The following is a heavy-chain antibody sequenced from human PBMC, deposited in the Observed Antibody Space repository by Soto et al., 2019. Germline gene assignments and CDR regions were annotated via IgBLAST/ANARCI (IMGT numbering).Heavy chain of an antibody. CDR2: INHGGST. Sequence: SETLSLTCAVYGGSFSGYYWSWIRQPPGKGLEWIGEINHGGSTNYNPSLKSRVTISVDTSKNQFSLKLSSVTAADTAVYYCARADPYYYDSSGYSSSGAFDIWGQGTMVTVSS. V-gene: IGHV4-34*01. D-gene: IGHD3-22*01. CDR1: GGSFSGYY. CDR3: ARADPYYYDSSGYSSSGAFDI. J-gene: IGHJ3*02.